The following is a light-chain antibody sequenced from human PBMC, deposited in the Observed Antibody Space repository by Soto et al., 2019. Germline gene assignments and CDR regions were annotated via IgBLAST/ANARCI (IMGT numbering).Light chain of an antibody. V-gene: IGKV3-20*01. CDR1: QSVSSSY. CDR3: QLPRT. J-gene: IGKJ1*01. Sequence: EIVLTQSPGTLSLSPGERATLSCRASQSVSSSYLAWYQQKPGQAPRLLIYGASSRATGIPDRFSGSGSGTDFTLTISRLEPEDFAVYSCQLPRTFGQGTKVEIK. CDR2: GAS.